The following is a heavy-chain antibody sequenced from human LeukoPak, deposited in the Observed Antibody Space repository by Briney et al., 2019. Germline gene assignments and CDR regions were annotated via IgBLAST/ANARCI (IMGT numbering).Heavy chain of an antibody. J-gene: IGHJ6*03. Sequence: GGPLRLSCAASGFTVSSNYMSWVRQATGKGPEWVSVIYTGGSTYYADSVKGRFTISRDNSKNTLYLQMNSLRAEDTAVYYCASAKNYYYYMDVWGKGTKVTVSS. CDR1: GFTVSSNY. CDR2: IYTGGST. V-gene: IGHV3-53*01. CDR3: ASAKNYYYYMDV.